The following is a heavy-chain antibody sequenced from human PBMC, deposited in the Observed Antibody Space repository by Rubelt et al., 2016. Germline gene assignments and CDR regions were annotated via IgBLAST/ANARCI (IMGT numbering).Heavy chain of an antibody. D-gene: IGHD5-18*01. J-gene: IGHJ4*02. CDR1: GGSISSYY. V-gene: IGHV4-59*01. Sequence: QVQLQESGPGLVKPSETLSLTCTVSGGSISSYYWSWIRQPPGKGLEWIGYIYSSGSTNYNPSLKSRVTMSVEPSKNHLSLKLSSVTAADTAVYYCARFQQLSYIDYWGQGTLVTVSS. CDR2: IYSSGST. CDR3: ARFQQLSYIDY.